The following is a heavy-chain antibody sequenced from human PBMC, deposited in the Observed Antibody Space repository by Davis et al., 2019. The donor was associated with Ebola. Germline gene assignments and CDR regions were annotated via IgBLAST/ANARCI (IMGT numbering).Heavy chain of an antibody. J-gene: IGHJ6*02. CDR3: ARVHEAWGMDV. CDR2: IYRDGRT. V-gene: IGHV3-66*01. Sequence: GESLKISCAASGFIVSDKYMSWVRQAPGKGLEWVSVIYRDGRTYYADSVKGRFTISRDNSKNTLYLQMNSLRAEDTAVYYCARVHEAWGMDVWGQGTTVTVSS. CDR1: GFIVSDKY.